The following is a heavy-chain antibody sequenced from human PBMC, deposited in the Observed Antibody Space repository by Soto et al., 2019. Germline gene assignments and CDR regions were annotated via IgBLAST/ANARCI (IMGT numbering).Heavy chain of an antibody. V-gene: IGHV1-69*12. CDR1: GGTFNRQA. Sequence: QVVQSGAEVKKPGSSVKVSCKASGGTFNRQAFSWVRQAPGQGLEWMGGFIPIFGTTDYSQKFQGRVTITADEATSSVYMELSSLTSDDTAVYYCARGDSSMFEGGEGFDPWGQGTMVTVSS. CDR2: FIPIFGTT. CDR3: ARGDSSMFEGGEGFDP. D-gene: IGHD3-10*02. J-gene: IGHJ5*02.